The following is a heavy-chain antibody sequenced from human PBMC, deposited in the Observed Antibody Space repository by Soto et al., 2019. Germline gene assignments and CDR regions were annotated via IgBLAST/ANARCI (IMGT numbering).Heavy chain of an antibody. CDR3: TTLSGYQSG. CDR2: IRSIANSYAT. CDR1: GFTFSGSA. Sequence: EVKLVESGGGLVQPGGSMKLSCAASGFTFSGSAMHWVRQASGKGLEWVGRIRSIANSYATTDAASARGRFTISRDDPKSTAYLQIHSLMTDDTAVYYSTTLSGYQSGWGQRTLVTVSS. V-gene: IGHV3-73*01. D-gene: IGHD6-13*01. J-gene: IGHJ4*02.